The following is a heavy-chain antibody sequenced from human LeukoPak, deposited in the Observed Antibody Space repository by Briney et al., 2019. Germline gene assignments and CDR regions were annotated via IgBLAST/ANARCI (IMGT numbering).Heavy chain of an antibody. D-gene: IGHD3-22*01. Sequence: SETLSLTCAVYGGSFSGYYWSWIRQPPGKGLEWIGEINHSGSTNYNPSLKGRVTISVDTSKNQFSLKLSSVTAADTAVYYCARGRGYYDSRSNFWFDPWGQGTLVTVSS. J-gene: IGHJ5*02. V-gene: IGHV4-34*01. CDR2: INHSGST. CDR1: GGSFSGYY. CDR3: ARGRGYYDSRSNFWFDP.